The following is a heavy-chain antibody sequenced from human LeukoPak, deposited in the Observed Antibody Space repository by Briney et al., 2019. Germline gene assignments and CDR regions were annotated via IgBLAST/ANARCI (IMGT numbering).Heavy chain of an antibody. CDR2: ISYDGSNK. J-gene: IGHJ3*02. CDR3: AKDVAPNWNDDAFDI. D-gene: IGHD1-1*01. V-gene: IGHV3-30*18. Sequence: GGPLRLSCAASGFTFSSYGMHWVRQAPGKGLEWVAVISYDGSNKYYADSVKGRFTISRDNSKNTLYLQMNSLRAEDTAVYYCAKDVAPNWNDDAFDIWGQGTMVTVSS. CDR1: GFTFSSYG.